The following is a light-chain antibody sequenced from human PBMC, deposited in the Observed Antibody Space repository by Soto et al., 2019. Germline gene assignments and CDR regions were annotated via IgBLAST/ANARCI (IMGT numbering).Light chain of an antibody. J-gene: IGLJ3*02. CDR3: SSFTSSSTLVM. CDR2: AVT. V-gene: IGLV2-14*03. Sequence: QSALTQPASVSGSPGQSITLSCTGTSSDIGGYDYVSWYQHHPGKAPTLLIYAVTNRPSGVSNRFSGSKSGNTASLAISGLQAEDEADYYCSSFTSSSTLVMFGGGTKLTVL. CDR1: SSDIGGYDY.